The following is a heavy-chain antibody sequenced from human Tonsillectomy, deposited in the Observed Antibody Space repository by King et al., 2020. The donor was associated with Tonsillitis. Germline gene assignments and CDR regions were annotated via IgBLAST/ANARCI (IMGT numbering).Heavy chain of an antibody. Sequence: EVQLVESGGGLVKPGGSLRLSCAASGFTFSNAWMSWVRQAPGKGLEWVGRIKSKSDGGTTDYAAPVKGRFTISRDDSKNTLYLQMNSLKTEDTAVYYCPTDRMVPTLLDAFDIWGQGTMVTVSS. J-gene: IGHJ3*02. D-gene: IGHD4/OR15-4a*01. V-gene: IGHV3-15*01. CDR2: IKSKSDGGTT. CDR3: PTDRMVPTLLDAFDI. CDR1: GFTFSNAW.